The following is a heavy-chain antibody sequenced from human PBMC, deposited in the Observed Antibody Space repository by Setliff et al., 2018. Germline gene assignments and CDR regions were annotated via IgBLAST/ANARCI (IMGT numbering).Heavy chain of an antibody. CDR2: IYPGDSDT. D-gene: IGHD2-15*01. CDR3: ARVVGADGMGTDY. Sequence: GESLKISCKGSGYTFTNYWIAWVRQMPGKGLEWMGLIYPGDSDTRYSPSFQGQVTFSADKSISTAYLQWSSLKASDSATYYCARVVGADGMGTDYWGQGTVVTVSS. CDR1: GYTFTNYW. J-gene: IGHJ4*02. V-gene: IGHV5-51*01.